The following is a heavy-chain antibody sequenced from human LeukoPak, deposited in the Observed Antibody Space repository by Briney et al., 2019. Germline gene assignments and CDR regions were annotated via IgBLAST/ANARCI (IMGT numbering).Heavy chain of an antibody. D-gene: IGHD6-19*01. V-gene: IGHV4-38-2*01. CDR3: ARVGDQWLLRYYFDY. CDR2: IYHSGST. Sequence: SETLSLTCAVSGYSISSGYYWGWIRQPPGKGLEWVGSIYHSGSTNYNPSLKSRVTISVDTSKNQFSLKLSSVTAADTAVYYCARVGDQWLLRYYFDYWGQGTQVTVSS. CDR1: GYSISSGYY. J-gene: IGHJ4*02.